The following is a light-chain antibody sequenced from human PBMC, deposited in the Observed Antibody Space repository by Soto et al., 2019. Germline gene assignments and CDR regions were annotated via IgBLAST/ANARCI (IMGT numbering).Light chain of an antibody. CDR1: QSVSSNY. J-gene: IGKJ1*01. Sequence: EVMLTQSQGTLSLSPGERATLSCRASQSVSSNYLAWYQQKSGQAPRLLIYGASNRATGIPDRFRGSGSGTDFTPTNRRLEPEDFAVYDCQQYDTSPRTFGQGTKVEFK. CDR3: QQYDTSPRT. CDR2: GAS. V-gene: IGKV3-20*01.